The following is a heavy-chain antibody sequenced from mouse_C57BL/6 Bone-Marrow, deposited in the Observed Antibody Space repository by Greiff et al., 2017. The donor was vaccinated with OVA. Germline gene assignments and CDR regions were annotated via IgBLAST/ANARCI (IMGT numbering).Heavy chain of an antibody. D-gene: IGHD1-1*01. CDR1: GFSLTSYG. J-gene: IGHJ4*01. CDR2: IWSDGST. CDR3: ARHSPSYYGSSYDAMDY. Sequence: VKLVESGPGLVAPSQSLSITCTVSGFSLTSYGVHWVRQPPGKGLEWLVVIWSDGSTTYNSALKSRLSISKDNSKSQVFLKMNSLQTDDTAMYYCARHSPSYYGSSYDAMDYWGQGTSVTVSS. V-gene: IGHV2-6-1*01.